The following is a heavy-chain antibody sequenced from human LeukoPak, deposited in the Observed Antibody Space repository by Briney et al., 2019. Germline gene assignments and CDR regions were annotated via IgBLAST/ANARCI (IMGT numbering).Heavy chain of an antibody. J-gene: IGHJ5*02. CDR3: ARDRAVRGVTSGWFDP. CDR2: IYYSGST. CDR1: GGSISSYY. V-gene: IGHV4-59*01. Sequence: SETLSLTCTVSGGSISSYYWSWIRQPPGKGVEWIGYIYYSGSTNYNPSLKSRVTISVDTSKNQFSLRVRSVTAADTAVYYCARDRAVRGVTSGWFDPWGQGTLVTVSS. D-gene: IGHD3-10*01.